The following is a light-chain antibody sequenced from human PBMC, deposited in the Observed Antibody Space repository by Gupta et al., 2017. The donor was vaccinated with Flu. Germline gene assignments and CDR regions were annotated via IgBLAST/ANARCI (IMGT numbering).Light chain of an antibody. J-gene: IGKJ4*01. V-gene: IGKV3-15*01. CDR3: QQDNNWHLT. CDR1: QSVSSN. Sequence: EIVMTQSPATLSVSPGERATLSCRASQSVSSNLAWYQQKPGQAPRLLTYGASTRATGIPARFSGSGSGTEFTLTISSLQSEDFAVYYCQQDNNWHLTFGGGTKVEIK. CDR2: GAS.